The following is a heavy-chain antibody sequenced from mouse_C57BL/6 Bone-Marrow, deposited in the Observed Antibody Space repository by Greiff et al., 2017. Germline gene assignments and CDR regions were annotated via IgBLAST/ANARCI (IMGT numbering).Heavy chain of an antibody. CDR3: ARHAGDYDGRTGFAY. CDR1: GYTFTEYT. V-gene: IGHV1-62-2*01. J-gene: IGHJ3*01. D-gene: IGHD2-4*01. CDR2: FYPGSGSI. Sequence: VQRVESGAELVKPGASVKLSCKASGYTFTEYTIHWVKQRSGQGLEWIGWFYPGSGSIKYNEKFKDKATLTADKSTSTVYMALSRLTSADAAVYFCARHAGDYDGRTGFAYWGQGTLVTVSA.